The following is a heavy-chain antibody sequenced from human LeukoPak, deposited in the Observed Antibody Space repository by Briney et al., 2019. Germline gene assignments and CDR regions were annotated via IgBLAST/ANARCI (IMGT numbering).Heavy chain of an antibody. CDR1: GFTFSSYG. CDR3: ARAGGSIAVAGHDAFDI. D-gene: IGHD6-19*01. J-gene: IGHJ3*02. V-gene: IGHV3-33*08. Sequence: PGGSLRLSCAASGFTFSSYGMHWVRQAPGKGLEWVAVIWYDGSNKYYADSVKGRFTISRDNSKNTLYLQMNSLREEDTAVYYCARAGGSIAVAGHDAFDIWGQETMVTVAS. CDR2: IWYDGSNK.